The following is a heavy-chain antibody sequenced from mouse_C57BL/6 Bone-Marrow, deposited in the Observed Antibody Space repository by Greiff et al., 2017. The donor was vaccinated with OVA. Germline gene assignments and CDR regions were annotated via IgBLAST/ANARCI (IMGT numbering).Heavy chain of an antibody. Sequence: QVQLQQPGAELVMPGASVKLSCKASGYTFTSYWMHWVKQRPGQGLEWIGEIDPSDSYTNYNQKFKGKSTLTVDKSSSTAYMQLSSLTSEDSAVYYCARNYGPYAMDYWGQGTSVTVSS. CDR3: ARNYGPYAMDY. CDR2: IDPSDSYT. CDR1: GYTFTSYW. D-gene: IGHD1-1*01. J-gene: IGHJ4*01. V-gene: IGHV1-69*01.